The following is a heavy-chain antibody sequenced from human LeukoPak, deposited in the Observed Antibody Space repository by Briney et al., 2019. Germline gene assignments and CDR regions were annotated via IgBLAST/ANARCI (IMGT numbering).Heavy chain of an antibody. V-gene: IGHV5-51*01. CDR1: GHSFTSYW. CDR2: IYPGDSDT. J-gene: IGHJ4*02. D-gene: IGHD4-23*01. CDR3: ASYGGNKTYYFDY. Sequence: GESLKISCQGSGHSFTSYWIGWARQMPGKGLEWMGIIYPGDSDTRYSPSFQGQVTISADKSISTAYLQWSSLKASDTAMYYCASYGGNKTYYFDYWGQGTLVTVSS.